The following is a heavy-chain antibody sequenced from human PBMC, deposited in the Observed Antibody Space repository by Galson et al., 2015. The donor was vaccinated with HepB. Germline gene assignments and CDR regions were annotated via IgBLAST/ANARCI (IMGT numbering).Heavy chain of an antibody. CDR1: GFTFSSYA. CDR3: AKDAYDSSGYYDWDYYYYMDV. Sequence: SLRLSCAASGFTFSSYAMHWVRQAPGKGLEWVAVISYDGSNKYYADSVKGRFTISRDNSKNTLYLQMNSLRAEDTAVYYCAKDAYDSSGYYDWDYYYYMDVWGKGTTVTVSS. D-gene: IGHD3-22*01. CDR2: ISYDGSNK. V-gene: IGHV3-30-3*01. J-gene: IGHJ6*03.